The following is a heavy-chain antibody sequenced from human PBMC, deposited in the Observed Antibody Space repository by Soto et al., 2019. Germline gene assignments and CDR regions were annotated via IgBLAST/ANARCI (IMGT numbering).Heavy chain of an antibody. D-gene: IGHD6-19*01. V-gene: IGHV3-48*03. CDR3: ARGRSGWFVMDV. CDR1: GFNFNSYE. CDR2: ISSGGSSI. Sequence: SLRLSCAASGFNFNSYEMNCVRQAPGKGLEWLSSISSGGSSIYSADSVKGRFTISRENAKKSLYLQMNSLRAEDTAVYFCARGRSGWFVMDVWGQGTTVTV. J-gene: IGHJ6*02.